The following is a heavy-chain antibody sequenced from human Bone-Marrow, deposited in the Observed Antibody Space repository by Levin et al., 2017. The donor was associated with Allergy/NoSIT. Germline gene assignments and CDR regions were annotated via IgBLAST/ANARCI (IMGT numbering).Heavy chain of an antibody. V-gene: IGHV1-8*01. D-gene: IGHD2-15*01. J-gene: IGHJ5*02. CDR3: ARGGLGYCSGGSCYEGWFDP. CDR1: GYTFTSYD. Sequence: ASVKVSCKASGYTFTSYDINWVRQATGQGLEWMGWMNPNSGNTGYAQKFQGRVTMTRNTSISTAYMELSSLRSEDTAVYYCARGGLGYCSGGSCYEGWFDPWGQGTLVTVSS. CDR2: MNPNSGNT.